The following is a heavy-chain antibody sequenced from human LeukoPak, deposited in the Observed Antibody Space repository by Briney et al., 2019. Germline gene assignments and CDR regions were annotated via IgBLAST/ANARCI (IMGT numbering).Heavy chain of an antibody. J-gene: IGHJ6*03. CDR3: ARVGYTSGWTHRIYYYYIDV. D-gene: IGHD6-19*01. CDR2: IYYSGST. CDR1: GGSISSSDW. Sequence: SETLSLTCAVSGGSISSSDWWSWVRQPPGKGLEWIGEIYYSGSTYYNPSLKSRVTISVDTSKNQFSLKLSSVTAADTAVYYCARVGYTSGWTHRIYYYYIDVWGKGTTVTISS. V-gene: IGHV4-4*02.